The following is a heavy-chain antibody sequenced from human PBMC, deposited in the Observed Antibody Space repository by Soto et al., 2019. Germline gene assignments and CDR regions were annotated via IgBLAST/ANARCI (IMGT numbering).Heavy chain of an antibody. CDR1: GGSISSYY. J-gene: IGHJ6*02. CDR2: IYYSGST. D-gene: IGHD6-13*01. CDR3: ARDQVPYSSSWYGYYGMDV. Sequence: PSETLSLTCTVSGGSISSYYWSWIRQPPGKGLEWIGYIYYSGSTNYNPSLKSRVTISVDTSKNQFSLKLSSVTAADTAVYYCARDQVPYSSSWYGYYGMDVWGQGTTVTVSS. V-gene: IGHV4-59*01.